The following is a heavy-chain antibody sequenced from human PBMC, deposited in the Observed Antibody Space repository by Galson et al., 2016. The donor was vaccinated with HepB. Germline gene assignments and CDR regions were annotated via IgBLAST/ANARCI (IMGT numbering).Heavy chain of an antibody. CDR3: TTAPDY. V-gene: IGHV3-15*04. CDR1: GLTSINAW. CDR2: IEINNEGGRR. Sequence: SLRLSCAASGLTSINAWINWVRLPPGKGLEWLGRIEINNEGGRRDYAVPVKGRFTFSRDDSGDTVYLQMNDLKTEDTSLYYGTTAPDYWGQGTLVTVSS. J-gene: IGHJ4*02.